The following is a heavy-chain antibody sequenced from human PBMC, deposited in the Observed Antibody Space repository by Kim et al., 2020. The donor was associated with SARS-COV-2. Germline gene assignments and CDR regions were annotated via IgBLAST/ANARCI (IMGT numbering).Heavy chain of an antibody. Sequence: GGSLRLSCAASGFTFSSYGMHWVRQAPGKGLEWVAVIWYDGSNKYYADSVKGRFTISRDNSKNTLYLQMNSLRAEDTAVYYCARSSYYDSSGSLGGMDVWGQGTTVTVSS. CDR3: ARSSYYDSSGSLGGMDV. J-gene: IGHJ6*02. V-gene: IGHV3-33*01. CDR1: GFTFSSYG. D-gene: IGHD3-22*01. CDR2: IWYDGSNK.